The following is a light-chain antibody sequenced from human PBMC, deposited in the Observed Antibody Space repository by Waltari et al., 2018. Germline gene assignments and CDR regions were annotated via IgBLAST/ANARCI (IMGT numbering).Light chain of an antibody. V-gene: IGKV3-20*01. CDR2: STY. CDR3: QQYDGIVVT. J-gene: IGKJ4*01. CDR1: QTVSTIA. Sequence: EIVLTQSPGTLSLSPRDRATLSCRASQTVSTIALSWYQQKPGQGPRVLIYSTYNRATGIPDRFSGSGSGTDFTLTINRLAPEDFAMYYCQQYDGIVVTFGGGTKVEI.